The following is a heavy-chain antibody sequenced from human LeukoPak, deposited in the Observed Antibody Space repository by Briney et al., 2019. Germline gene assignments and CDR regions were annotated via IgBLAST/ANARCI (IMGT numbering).Heavy chain of an antibody. CDR1: GFTFSSYA. V-gene: IGHV3-30-3*01. J-gene: IGHJ4*02. CDR3: ARVSTTAISVVYFDY. D-gene: IGHD2-21*02. Sequence: QTGGSLRLSCAASGFTFSSYAMHWVRQAPGKGLEWVAVISYDGSNKYYADSVKGRFTISRDNSKNTLYLQMNSLRAEDTAVYYCARVSTTAISVVYFDYWGQGTLVTVSS. CDR2: ISYDGSNK.